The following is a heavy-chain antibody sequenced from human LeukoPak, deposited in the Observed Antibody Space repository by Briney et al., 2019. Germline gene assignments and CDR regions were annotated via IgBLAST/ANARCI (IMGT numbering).Heavy chain of an antibody. J-gene: IGHJ4*02. CDR2: IYTSGST. D-gene: IGHD4-17*01. CDR1: GGSISSGSYY. V-gene: IGHV4-61*02. Sequence: SQTLSLTCTVSGGSISSGSYYWSWIRQPAGTGLEWIGRIYTSGSTNYNPSLKSRVTISVDTSKNQFSLKLSSVTAADTAVYYCARGGATVYYFDYWGQGTLVTVSS. CDR3: ARGGATVYYFDY.